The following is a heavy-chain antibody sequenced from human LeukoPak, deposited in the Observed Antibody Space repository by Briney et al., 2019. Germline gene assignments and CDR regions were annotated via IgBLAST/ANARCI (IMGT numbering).Heavy chain of an antibody. Sequence: GGSLRLSCAASGFTFSNAWMSWVRQAPGKGLEWVGRIKSKTDGGTTDYAAPVKGRFTISRDDSKNTLYLQMNSLKTEDTAVYYCTAGVGYSSSWFDYWGQGTLVTVSS. CDR2: IKSKTDGGTT. V-gene: IGHV3-15*01. CDR3: TAGVGYSSSWFDY. J-gene: IGHJ4*02. CDR1: GFTFSNAW. D-gene: IGHD6-13*01.